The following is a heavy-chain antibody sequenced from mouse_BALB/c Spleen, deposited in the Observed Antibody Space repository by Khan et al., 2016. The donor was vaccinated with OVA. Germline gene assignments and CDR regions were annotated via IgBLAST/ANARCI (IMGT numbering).Heavy chain of an antibody. V-gene: IGHV1S81*02. J-gene: IGHJ2*01. CDR3: ARVITRDY. CDR2: INPSNGRT. D-gene: IGHD6-1*01. CDR1: GYTFTSYW. Sequence: QVQLQQPGAELVKPGASVKLSCKASGYTFTSYWMHWVKQRPGQGLEWIGEINPSNGRTNYNEKFKSKATLTVDKSSSTAYMQLSGPTSEDSAVYYCARVITRDYWGQGTTLTVSS.